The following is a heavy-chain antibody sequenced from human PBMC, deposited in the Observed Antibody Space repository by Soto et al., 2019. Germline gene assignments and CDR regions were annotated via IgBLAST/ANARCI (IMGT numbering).Heavy chain of an antibody. J-gene: IGHJ4*02. CDR1: GGSISSGGYS. CDR2: IYHSGST. D-gene: IGHD4-17*01. V-gene: IGHV4-30-2*01. CDR3: ARAMTTVTTIDY. Sequence: QLQLQESGSGLVKPSQTLSLTCAVSGGSISSGGYSWSWIRQPPGKGLEWSGYIYHSGSTYYNPYLQSRVTISVDRSKNQFSLKLSSVTAADTAVYYCARAMTTVTTIDYWGQGTLVTVSS.